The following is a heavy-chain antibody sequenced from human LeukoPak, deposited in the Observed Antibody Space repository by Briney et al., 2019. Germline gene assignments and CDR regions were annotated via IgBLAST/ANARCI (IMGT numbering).Heavy chain of an antibody. CDR2: INHSGST. D-gene: IGHD2-2*01. CDR1: GGSFSGYY. V-gene: IGHV4-34*01. CDR3: ARDYDIVVVPAAGGVGWFDP. Sequence: SETLSLTCAVYGGSFSGYYWSWIRQPPGKGLEWIGEINHSGSTNYNPSLTSRVTISVDTSKNQFSLKLNSVTAADTAVYYCARDYDIVVVPAAGGVGWFDPWGQGTLVTVSS. J-gene: IGHJ5*02.